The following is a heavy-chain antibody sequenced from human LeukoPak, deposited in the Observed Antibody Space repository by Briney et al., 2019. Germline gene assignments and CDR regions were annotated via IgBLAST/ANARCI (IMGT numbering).Heavy chain of an antibody. V-gene: IGHV1-2*06. J-gene: IGHJ4*02. Sequence: ASVKVSCKASGYTFTGYYMHWLRPAPGQGLEWMGRINPNSGGTNYAQKFQGRVTMTRDTYISTAYMELNRLRSDCTAVYSCSSLAFDYYDSSGYELWGQGTLVTVSS. CDR3: SSLAFDYYDSSGYEL. CDR2: INPNSGGT. CDR1: GYTFTGYY. D-gene: IGHD3-22*01.